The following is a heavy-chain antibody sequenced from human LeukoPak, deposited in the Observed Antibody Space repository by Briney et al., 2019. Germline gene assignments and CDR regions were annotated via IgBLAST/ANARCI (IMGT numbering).Heavy chain of an antibody. CDR3: TPTGYSDYDLSHPFDY. CDR1: GFTFSGSA. J-gene: IGHJ4*02. CDR2: IRSKANSYAT. Sequence: GGSLKLSCAASGFTFSGSAMHWVRQASGKGLEWVGRIRSKANSYATAYAASVKGRFTISRDDSKNTAYLQMNSLKPEDTAVYYCTPTGYSDYDLSHPFDYWGQGTLVTVSS. V-gene: IGHV3-73*01. D-gene: IGHD5-12*01.